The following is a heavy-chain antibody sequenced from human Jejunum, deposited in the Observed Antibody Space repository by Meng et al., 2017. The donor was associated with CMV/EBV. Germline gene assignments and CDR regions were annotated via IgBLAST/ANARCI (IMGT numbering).Heavy chain of an antibody. CDR3: ADFEVG. V-gene: IGHV3-74*01. J-gene: IGHJ4*02. Sequence: LKISCAASGFAFSRYWIHWVRQVPGKGLVWVSGMNTDGSRTFYADSVKGRFTISRDNAKNMLYLQMSSLSAEDTAVYYCADFEVGWGQGTRVTVSS. CDR1: GFAFSRYW. CDR2: MNTDGSRT. D-gene: IGHD1-26*01.